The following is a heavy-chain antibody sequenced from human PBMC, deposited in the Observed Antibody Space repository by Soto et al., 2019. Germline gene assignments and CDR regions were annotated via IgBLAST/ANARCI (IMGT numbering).Heavy chain of an antibody. CDR2: ISYAGSNK. CDR3: ARPLWRDDYNWGYFDL. V-gene: IGHV3-30-3*01. CDR1: GFTFSSYA. Sequence: QVPLVESGGGVVQPGRSLRLSCAASGFTFSSYALHWVRQVPGKGLEWVAVISYAGSNKYYADSVKGRFTISRDNSKNTLYLQMNSLRTEDTAVYYCARPLWRDDYNWGYFDLWGRGTLVTVSS. D-gene: IGHD4-4*01. J-gene: IGHJ2*01.